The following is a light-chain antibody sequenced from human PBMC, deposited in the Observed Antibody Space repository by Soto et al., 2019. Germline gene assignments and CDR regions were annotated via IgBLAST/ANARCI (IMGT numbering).Light chain of an antibody. Sequence: EVVLTQSPGTLSLSPGARATLSCRASQFVSSTYLAWYQQKPGQTPRLLIYGASSRATGIPDRFSGSGSGTDFTLTISRLEPEDFAMYYCQQYGDSPWTFGQGTKVDIK. CDR1: QFVSSTY. V-gene: IGKV3-20*01. CDR3: QQYGDSPWT. J-gene: IGKJ1*01. CDR2: GAS.